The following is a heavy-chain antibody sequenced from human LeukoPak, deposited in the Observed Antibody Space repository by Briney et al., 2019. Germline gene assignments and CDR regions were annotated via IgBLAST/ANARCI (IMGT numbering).Heavy chain of an antibody. D-gene: IGHD3-3*01. CDR3: ARRSGYSPNWFDP. Sequence: SETLSLTCTVSGGPISSGGYYWSWIRQHPGKGLEWIGYIYYSGSTNYNPSLKSRVTMSVDTSKNQFSLKLTSVTAADTAVYYCARRSGYSPNWFDPWGQGTLVTVSS. CDR1: GGPISSGGYY. J-gene: IGHJ5*02. CDR2: IYYSGST. V-gene: IGHV4-61*08.